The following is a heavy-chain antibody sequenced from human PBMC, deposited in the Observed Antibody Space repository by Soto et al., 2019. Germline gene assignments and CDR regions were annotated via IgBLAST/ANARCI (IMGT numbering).Heavy chain of an antibody. CDR1: GFTFSSYA. D-gene: IGHD5-12*01. J-gene: IGHJ4*02. CDR3: AREGYPFDY. V-gene: IGHV3-23*01. Sequence: GGSLRLSCAASGFTFSSYAMSWVRQAPGKGLEWVSAISGSGGSTYYADSVKGRFTISRDNAKNSLYLQMNSLRDEDTAVYYCAREGYPFDYWGQGTLVTVSS. CDR2: ISGSGGST.